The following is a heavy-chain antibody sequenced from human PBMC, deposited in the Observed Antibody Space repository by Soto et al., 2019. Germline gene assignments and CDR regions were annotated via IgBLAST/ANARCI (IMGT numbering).Heavy chain of an antibody. CDR1: GGSFSGYY. CDR3: ARCRMNYGSGRARFDP. CDR2: INHSGST. Sequence: SETLSLSCAVYGGSFSGYYWSWIRQPPGKGLEWIGEINHSGSTNYNPSLKSRVTISVDTSKNQFSLKLSSVTAADTAVYYCARCRMNYGSGRARFDPWAQRTLVTVSS. V-gene: IGHV4-34*01. D-gene: IGHD3-10*01. J-gene: IGHJ5*02.